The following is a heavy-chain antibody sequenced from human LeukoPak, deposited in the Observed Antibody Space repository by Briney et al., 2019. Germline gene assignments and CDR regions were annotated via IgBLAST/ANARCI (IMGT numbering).Heavy chain of an antibody. CDR3: ASLFYYDSSGYSYYFDH. D-gene: IGHD3-22*01. V-gene: IGHV4-59*01. CDR2: IYHSGST. CDR1: GGSISSYY. Sequence: SETLSLTCTVSGGSISSYYWSWIRQPPGKGLEWIGHIYHSGSTNYNPSLKSRVTTSLDTSKNQFSLNLSSVTAADTALYYFASLFYYDSSGYSYYFDHRDQGTMVTVSS. J-gene: IGHJ4*02.